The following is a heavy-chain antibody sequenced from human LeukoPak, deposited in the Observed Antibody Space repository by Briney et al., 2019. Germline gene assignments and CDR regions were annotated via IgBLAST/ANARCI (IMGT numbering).Heavy chain of an antibody. D-gene: IGHD6-13*01. CDR2: INPDGSFT. J-gene: IGHJ3*02. CDR1: GFTFSSYW. Sequence: GGSLRLSCAASGFTFSSYWMHWVRQSPGKGLVWVSRINPDGSFTRYADSVKGRFTISRDNAKNTFYLQMNSLRAEDTAMYFCARSAASASAFDIWGQGTMVTVSS. CDR3: ARSAASASAFDI. V-gene: IGHV3-74*01.